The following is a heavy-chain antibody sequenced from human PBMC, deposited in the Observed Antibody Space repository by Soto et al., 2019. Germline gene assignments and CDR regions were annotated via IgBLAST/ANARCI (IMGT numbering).Heavy chain of an antibody. CDR2: IYYSGST. CDR3: ARRSRLYSSSSYYYYYGMDV. V-gene: IGHV4-59*01. Sequence: SETLSLTCTVSGGSISSYYWSWIRQPPGKGLEWIGYIYYSGSTNYNPSLKSRVTISVDTSKNQFSLKLSSVTAADTAVYYCARRSRLYSSSSYYYYYGMDVWGQGTTVTVSS. CDR1: GGSISSYY. J-gene: IGHJ6*02. D-gene: IGHD6-6*01.